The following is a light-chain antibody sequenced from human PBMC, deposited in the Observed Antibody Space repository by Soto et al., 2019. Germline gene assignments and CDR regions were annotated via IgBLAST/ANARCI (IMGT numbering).Light chain of an antibody. V-gene: IGLV2-14*01. Sequence: QSVLTQPASVSGSPGQSITISCTGTSSDVGDYSYVSWYQLHPGKAPKLMIYDVTFRPSGVSNRFSGSKSGNTASLTISGLQAEDEADYYCSSYTSSNTLVFGGGTKLTVL. CDR1: SSDVGDYSY. J-gene: IGLJ2*01. CDR2: DVT. CDR3: SSYTSSNTLV.